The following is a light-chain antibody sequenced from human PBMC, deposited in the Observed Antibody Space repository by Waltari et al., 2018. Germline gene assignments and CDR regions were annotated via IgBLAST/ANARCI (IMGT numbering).Light chain of an antibody. CDR1: ALQNQH. CDR3: QSADHDGTHLVV. CDR2: KDT. Sequence: SYELTQPPSVSVSPGQTAKNTCSGGALQNQHAPWSQQKPGQAPVLVMYKDTERPSEIPERFSGSSSGTTVTLTINGVQAEDEADYYCQSADHDGTHLVVFGGGTRLTVL. V-gene: IGLV3-25*03. J-gene: IGLJ2*01.